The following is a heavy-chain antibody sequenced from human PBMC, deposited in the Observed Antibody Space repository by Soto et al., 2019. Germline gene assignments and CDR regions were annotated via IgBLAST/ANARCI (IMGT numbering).Heavy chain of an antibody. J-gene: IGHJ6*02. D-gene: IGHD3-3*01. CDR1: GYTFTGYY. Sequence: QVQLVQSGAEVKKPGASVKVSCKASGYTFTGYYMHWVRQAPGQGLEWMGWINPNSGGTNYAQKFQGWVTMTRDTSNSTAYMELSRLRSDDTAVYYCARGRDDFWSGYFGRYYYYGMDVWGQGTTVTVSS. CDR3: ARGRDDFWSGYFGRYYYYGMDV. V-gene: IGHV1-2*04. CDR2: INPNSGGT.